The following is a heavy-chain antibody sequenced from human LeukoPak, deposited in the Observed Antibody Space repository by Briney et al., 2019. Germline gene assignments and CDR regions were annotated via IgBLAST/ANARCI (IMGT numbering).Heavy chain of an antibody. J-gene: IGHJ4*02. D-gene: IGHD2/OR15-2a*01. CDR3: ARGGLSIMGY. CDR1: GITFSSYS. CDR2: ISSSGSTK. V-gene: IGHV3-48*01. Sequence: GGSLRLSCGASGITFSSYSMNWVRQAPGKGLEWVSYISSSGSTKYYGDSVKGRSTISRDNARNSLYLQMNSLRAEDTAVYFCARGGLSIMGYWGQGTLVTVSS.